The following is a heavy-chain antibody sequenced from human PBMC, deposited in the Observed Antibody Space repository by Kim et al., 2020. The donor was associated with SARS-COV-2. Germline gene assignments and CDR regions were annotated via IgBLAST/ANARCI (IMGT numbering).Heavy chain of an antibody. J-gene: IGHJ4*02. CDR1: GGSISSGGYS. D-gene: IGHD5-18*01. CDR2: IYHSGCT. Sequence: SETLSLTCAVSGGSISSGGYSWSWIRQPPGKGLEWIGYIYHSGCTYYNPSLKSRVTISVDRSKNQFSLKLSSVTAADTAVYYCAREREDTAMASYYFDYWGQGTLVTVSS. V-gene: IGHV4-30-2*01. CDR3: AREREDTAMASYYFDY.